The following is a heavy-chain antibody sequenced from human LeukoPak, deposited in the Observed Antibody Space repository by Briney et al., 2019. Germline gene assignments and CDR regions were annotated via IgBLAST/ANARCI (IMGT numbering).Heavy chain of an antibody. J-gene: IGHJ5*02. V-gene: IGHV3-9*01. D-gene: IGHD2-15*01. Sequence: PGGSLRLSCAASGFTFDDYAMHWVRQAPGKGLEWVSGISWNSGSIGYADSVKGRFTISRDNAKNSLYLQMNSLRAEDTALYYCAKDGGYCSGGSCYHNWFDPWGQRTLVTVSS. CDR3: AKDGGYCSGGSCYHNWFDP. CDR2: ISWNSGSI. CDR1: GFTFDDYA.